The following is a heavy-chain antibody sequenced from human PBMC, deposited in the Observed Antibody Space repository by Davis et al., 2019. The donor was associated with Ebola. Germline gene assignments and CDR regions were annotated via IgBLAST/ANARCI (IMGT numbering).Heavy chain of an antibody. V-gene: IGHV4-34*01. D-gene: IGHD5-18*01. Sequence: SETLSLTCAVYGGSFSGYYWSWIRQPPGKGLEWVGEINHSGSTNYNPSLKSRVTISVDTSKNQFSLKLSSVTAADTAVYYCARVSDTIMGITFDYWGQGTLVTVSS. CDR1: GGSFSGYY. J-gene: IGHJ4*02. CDR3: ARVSDTIMGITFDY. CDR2: INHSGST.